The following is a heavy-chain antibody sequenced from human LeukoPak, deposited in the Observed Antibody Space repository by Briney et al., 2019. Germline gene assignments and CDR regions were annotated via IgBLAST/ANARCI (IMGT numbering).Heavy chain of an antibody. J-gene: IGHJ3*02. CDR2: INPSGGST. Sequence: GASVKVSCKASGYTFTSYGISWVRQAPGQGLEWMGIINPSGGSTSYAQKFQGRVTMTRNTSISTAYMELSSLRSEDTAVYYCARSVSYYYDSSGYYYIYRDRAFDIWGQGTMVTVSS. CDR3: ARSVSYYYDSSGYYYIYRDRAFDI. D-gene: IGHD3-22*01. CDR1: GYTFTSYG. V-gene: IGHV1-46*01.